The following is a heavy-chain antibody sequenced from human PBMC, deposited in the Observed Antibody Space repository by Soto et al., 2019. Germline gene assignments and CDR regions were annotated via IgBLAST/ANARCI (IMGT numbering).Heavy chain of an antibody. CDR1: GDSVSSNSAA. Sequence: SQTLSLTCAISGDSVSSNSAAWNWIRQSPSRGLGWLGRTYYRSKWYNDYAVSVKSRITINPDTSKNQFSLQLNSVTPEDTAVYYCAREXIMITFGGVLVKFPYDYWGQGTLVTVSS. J-gene: IGHJ4*02. CDR2: TYYRSKWYN. D-gene: IGHD3-16*02. V-gene: IGHV6-1*01. CDR3: AREXIMITFGGVLVKFPYDY.